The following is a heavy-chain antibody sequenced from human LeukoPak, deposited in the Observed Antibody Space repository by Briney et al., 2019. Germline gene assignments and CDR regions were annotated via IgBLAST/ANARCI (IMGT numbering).Heavy chain of an antibody. CDR2: IYYNGST. D-gene: IGHD3-10*01. J-gene: IGHJ4*02. CDR1: GASISSYY. CDR3: ASAELLWSPGIYY. Sequence: SETLSLTCTVSGASISSYYWSWIRQPPGKGLEWIGYIYYNGSTNYNPSLKSRVTISVETYKNQFSLSQTSETSADTAVYYCASAELLWSPGIYYWGQGTLVSVSS. V-gene: IGHV4-59*01.